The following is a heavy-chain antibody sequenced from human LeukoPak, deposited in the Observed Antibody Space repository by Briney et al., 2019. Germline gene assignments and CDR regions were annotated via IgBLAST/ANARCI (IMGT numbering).Heavy chain of an antibody. CDR3: ARSRLELPYHYYMDV. Sequence: GGSLRLSCVASGFTFSSYTINWVRQAPGKGLEWVSSISSSSSYIYYADSVKGRFTISRDNAKNSLYLQMNSLRAEDTAVYYCARSRLELPYHYYMDVWGKGTTVTVSS. V-gene: IGHV3-21*01. J-gene: IGHJ6*03. D-gene: IGHD1-7*01. CDR1: GFTFSSYT. CDR2: ISSSSSYI.